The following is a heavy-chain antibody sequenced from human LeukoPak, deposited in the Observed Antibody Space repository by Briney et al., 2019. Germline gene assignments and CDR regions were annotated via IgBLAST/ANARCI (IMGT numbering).Heavy chain of an antibody. V-gene: IGHV3-23*01. D-gene: IGHD3-10*01. J-gene: IGHJ4*02. CDR1: GFTFKNYA. CDR2: IIESGEST. Sequence: GGSLRLSCAASGFTFKNYAMYWVRQAPGKGLEWVSAIIESGESTYYTDSVKGRFTISRDNSKNTLYLQMNSLRAEDTAFYYCAKGSAQYYFDSWGQGTLVTVFS. CDR3: AKGSAQYYFDS.